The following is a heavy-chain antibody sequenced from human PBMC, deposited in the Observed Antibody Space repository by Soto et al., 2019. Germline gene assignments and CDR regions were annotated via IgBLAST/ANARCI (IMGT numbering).Heavy chain of an antibody. CDR1: VYPLTGYY. J-gene: IGHJ6*02. CDR3: ARDPFRNYYESSGYLYYYYGMDV. D-gene: IGHD3-22*01. V-gene: IGHV1-2*02. CDR2: INPNSGGT. Sequence: SVKACCKAPVYPLTGYYMHLVRQAPGQGLEWMGWINPNSGGTNYAQKFQGRVTMTRDTSISTAYMELSRLRSDDTAVYYCARDPFRNYYESSGYLYYYYGMDVWGRGTTVTVSS.